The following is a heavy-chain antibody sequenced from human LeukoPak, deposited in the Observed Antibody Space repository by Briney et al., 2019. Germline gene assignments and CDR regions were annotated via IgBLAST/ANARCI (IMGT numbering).Heavy chain of an antibody. J-gene: IGHJ4*02. D-gene: IGHD3-3*01. Sequence: PGGPLRLSCAASGFTVSSNYMSWVRQAPGKGLEWVSVIYSGGSTYYADSVKGRFTISRDNSKNTLYLQMNSLRAEDTAVYYCARQYYDFWSGYYFDYWGQGTLVTVSS. CDR3: ARQYYDFWSGYYFDY. V-gene: IGHV3-53*01. CDR1: GFTVSSNY. CDR2: IYSGGST.